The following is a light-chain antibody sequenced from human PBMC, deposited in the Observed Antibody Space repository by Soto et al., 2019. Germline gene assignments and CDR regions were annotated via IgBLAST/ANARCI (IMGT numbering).Light chain of an antibody. CDR2: DAS. J-gene: IGKJ4*01. Sequence: ETVLTQSPDTLSLSPGERATLSCRASQSVKTYLAWYQQKPGQVPRLLIYDASNRATGIPARFSGSGSGTDFTLTISSLAPEDFAVYYCQSRSSWPPVLTFGGGTKVEIK. CDR3: QSRSSWPPVLT. CDR1: QSVKTY. V-gene: IGKV3-11*01.